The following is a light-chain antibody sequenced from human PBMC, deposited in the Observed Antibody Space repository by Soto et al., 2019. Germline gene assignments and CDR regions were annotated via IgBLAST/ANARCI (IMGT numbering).Light chain of an antibody. Sequence: DIQMTQSPSTLSASVGDRVTITCRASQSASTFLAWYQQKPGQAPKLLIYDASTLQSGVPSRFSASGSGTEFALTIGGLQPDDFAVYYCQQYNRYAVTFGQGTKVDIK. CDR2: DAS. V-gene: IGKV1-5*01. J-gene: IGKJ1*01. CDR3: QQYNRYAVT. CDR1: QSASTF.